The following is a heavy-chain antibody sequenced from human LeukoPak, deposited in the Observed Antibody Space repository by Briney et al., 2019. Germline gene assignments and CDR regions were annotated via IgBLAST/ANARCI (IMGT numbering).Heavy chain of an antibody. J-gene: IGHJ4*02. Sequence: GGSLRLSCAASGFTVSSNYMSWVRQAPGKGLEWVSAISGSGGSTYHADSVKGRFTISRDNSKNTLYLQMNSLRAEDTAVYYCAKNRRSNGDWGQGTLVTVSS. CDR2: ISGSGGST. V-gene: IGHV3-23*01. CDR3: AKNRRSNGD. CDR1: GFTVSSNY. D-gene: IGHD4-17*01.